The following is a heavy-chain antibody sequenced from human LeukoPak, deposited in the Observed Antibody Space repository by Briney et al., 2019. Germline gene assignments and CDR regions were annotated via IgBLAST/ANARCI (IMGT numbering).Heavy chain of an antibody. J-gene: IGHJ6*03. CDR3: AKRALRFLEWSTPAHYYYYMDV. CDR2: IRYDGSNK. CDR1: GFTFSSYG. D-gene: IGHD3-3*01. V-gene: IGHV3-30*02. Sequence: GGSPRLSCAASGFTFSSYGMHWVRQAPGKGLEWVAFIRYDGSNKYYADSVKGRFTISRDNSKNTLYLQMNSLRAEDTAVYYCAKRALRFLEWSTPAHYYYYMDVWGKGTTVTVSS.